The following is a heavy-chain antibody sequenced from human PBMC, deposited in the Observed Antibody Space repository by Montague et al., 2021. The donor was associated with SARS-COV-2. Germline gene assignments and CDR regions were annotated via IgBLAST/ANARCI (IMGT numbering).Heavy chain of an antibody. CDR2: IFGGGST. CDR1: GFTVSRNY. D-gene: IGHD1-26*01. V-gene: IGHV3-66*01. J-gene: IGHJ6*02. Sequence: SLRLSCAASGFTVSRNYMGWVRQAPGKGLEWVSVIFGGGSTNYADSVKGRFTISRDISQNTLYLQMNSLSAEDMAVYYCAKGGTSYFYGMDVWGQGTTVAVSS. CDR3: AKGGTSYFYGMDV.